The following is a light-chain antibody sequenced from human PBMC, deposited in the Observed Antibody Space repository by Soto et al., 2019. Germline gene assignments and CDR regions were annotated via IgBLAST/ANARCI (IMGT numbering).Light chain of an antibody. V-gene: IGKV3-20*01. J-gene: IGKJ1*01. Sequence: EIVLTQSPGTLSLSPGERATLSCRATQSVSSRYLAWYQQKPGQAPRLLIYGVSSRATGIPDRFSGSGSRTDFTLTISRLEPEDFAVYYCQHYSDSPLVTFGQGTKVEIK. CDR3: QHYSDSPLVT. CDR1: QSVSSRY. CDR2: GVS.